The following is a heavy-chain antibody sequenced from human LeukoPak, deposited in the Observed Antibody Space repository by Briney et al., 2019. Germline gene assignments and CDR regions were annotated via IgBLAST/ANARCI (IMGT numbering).Heavy chain of an antibody. V-gene: IGHV3-23*01. CDR1: GFTFSTYA. CDR3: AKRPDKYGSGSYLDS. D-gene: IGHD3-10*01. Sequence: PGGSLRLSCAASGFTFSTYAMTWVRQAPGKGLEWVSGISGSGGSTTYYADSVKGRFTISRDNSKNTLYLQMNSLRAEDTALYYCAKRPDKYGSGSYLDSWGQGTLVTVSS. CDR2: ISGSGGSTT. J-gene: IGHJ4*02.